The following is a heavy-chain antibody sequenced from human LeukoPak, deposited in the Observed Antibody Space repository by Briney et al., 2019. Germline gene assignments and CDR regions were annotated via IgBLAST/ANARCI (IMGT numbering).Heavy chain of an antibody. CDR2: INGDGSTT. D-gene: IGHD6-19*01. CDR3: VRRLAVAGTLDH. CDR1: GFTFSSYA. V-gene: IGHV3-74*01. Sequence: PGRSLRLSCAASGFTFSSYAMHWVRQVPGKGPVWVSRINGDGSTTNYADSVKGRFTISRDNAKNTLYLQMNSLRAEDTAVYYCVRRLAVAGTLDHWGQGTLVTVSS. J-gene: IGHJ4*02.